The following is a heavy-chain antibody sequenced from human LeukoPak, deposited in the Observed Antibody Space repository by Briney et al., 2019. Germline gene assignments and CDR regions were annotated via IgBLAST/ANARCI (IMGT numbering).Heavy chain of an antibody. Sequence: GGSLRLSCAASGYTFTSYGISWVRQAPGQGLEWMGWISAYNGNTNYAQKLQGRVTMTTDTSTSTAYMELRSLRSDDTAVYYCARGSWELPLFVDYWGQGTLVTVSS. CDR2: ISAYNGNT. D-gene: IGHD1-26*01. J-gene: IGHJ4*02. V-gene: IGHV1-18*01. CDR1: GYTFTSYG. CDR3: ARGSWELPLFVDY.